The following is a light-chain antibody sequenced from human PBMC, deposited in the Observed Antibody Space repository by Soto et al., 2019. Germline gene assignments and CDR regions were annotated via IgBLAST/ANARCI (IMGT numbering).Light chain of an antibody. Sequence: IVMTQSTPTLSVSPWERATFSCRASQSVSSNLAWYQQKPGQAPRLLIYGASTRATGIPARFSGSGSGTEFTLTISCLQSEDFATYYCQQSYTTPRTSGQGAKADI. CDR2: GAS. V-gene: IGKV3-15*01. CDR1: QSVSSN. CDR3: QQSYTTPRT. J-gene: IGKJ1*01.